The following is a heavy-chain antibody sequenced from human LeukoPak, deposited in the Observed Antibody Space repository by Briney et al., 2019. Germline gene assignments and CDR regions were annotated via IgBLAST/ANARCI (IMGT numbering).Heavy chain of an antibody. CDR1: GFTFSSYW. D-gene: IGHD5-18*01. CDR2: VNDDGSRT. Sequence: GGSLRLSCVASGFTFSSYWMHWVRQAPGKGLVWVSRVNDDGSRTNYADSVKGRFTISRDNAKNSLYLQMNSLRAEDTAVYYCASDSYGDFYWGQGTLVTVSS. J-gene: IGHJ4*02. V-gene: IGHV3-74*01. CDR3: ASDSYGDFY.